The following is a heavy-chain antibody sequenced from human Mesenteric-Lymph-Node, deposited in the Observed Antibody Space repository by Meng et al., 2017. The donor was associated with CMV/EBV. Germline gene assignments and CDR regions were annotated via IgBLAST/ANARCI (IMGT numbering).Heavy chain of an antibody. Sequence: ASVKVSCKASGYTFTGYSIHWVRQAPGQGLEWMGWINPHSGDTKYAQKFQGRVTMTRDTSITTAYMELSRLISDDTAVYYCARDSGDDWFDPWGQGTLVTVSS. CDR1: GYTFTGYS. V-gene: IGHV1-2*02. CDR2: INPHSGDT. CDR3: ARDSGDDWFDP. D-gene: IGHD4-17*01. J-gene: IGHJ5*02.